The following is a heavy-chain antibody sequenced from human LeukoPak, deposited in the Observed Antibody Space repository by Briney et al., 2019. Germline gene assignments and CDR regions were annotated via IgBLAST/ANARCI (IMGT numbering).Heavy chain of an antibody. CDR3: AKDLELLNPSLGFDY. CDR1: GFTVSSNY. Sequence: GGSLRLSCAASGFTVSSNYMSWVRQAPGKGLEWVSSISGSGGSTYYADSVKGRFTISRNNSKNTLYLQMNSLRAEDTAVCYCAKDLELLNPSLGFDYWGQGTLVSVSS. CDR2: ISGSGGST. J-gene: IGHJ4*02. V-gene: IGHV3-23*01. D-gene: IGHD2-2*02.